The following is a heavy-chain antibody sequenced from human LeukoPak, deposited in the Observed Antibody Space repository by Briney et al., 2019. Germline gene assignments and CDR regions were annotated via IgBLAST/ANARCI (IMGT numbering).Heavy chain of an antibody. CDR1: GFTFSSYA. Sequence: GGSLRLSCVVSGFTFSSYAMSWVRQAPGKGLEWVSFIGGSGGSTYYADSVKGRFTISRDNSKNTLYLQMNSLRAEDTAVYYCAKGDSSGWYGDYWGQGTLVTVSS. V-gene: IGHV3-23*01. D-gene: IGHD6-19*01. J-gene: IGHJ4*02. CDR3: AKGDSSGWYGDY. CDR2: IGGSGGST.